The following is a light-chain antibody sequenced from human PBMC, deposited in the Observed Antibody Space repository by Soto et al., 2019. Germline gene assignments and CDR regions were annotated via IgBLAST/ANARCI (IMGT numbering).Light chain of an antibody. CDR1: SSDVGGYNY. CDR3: TSYTSSSTLYV. CDR2: DVR. J-gene: IGLJ1*01. V-gene: IGLV2-14*01. Sequence: QPALTQPASVSGSPGQSITISCTGTSSDVGGYNYVSWYQQHPGKAPKLMIYDVRNRASGASNRFSGSKSGNTASLTISGLQAEDEADYYCTSYTSSSTLYVFGTGTKVTVL.